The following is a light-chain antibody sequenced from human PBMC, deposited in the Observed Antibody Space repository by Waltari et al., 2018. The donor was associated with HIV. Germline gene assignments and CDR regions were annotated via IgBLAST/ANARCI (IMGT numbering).Light chain of an antibody. V-gene: IGKV3D-15*03. CDR1: QSVRSN. CDR2: GAS. Sequence: EIVMTQSPATLSVSPGERATLSCRASQSVRSNLAWDQQKPGQAPRLLIYGASIRATGVPASFSGRGSGTEFTLTISILQSEDFAVYYCQQYNNWPPTFGQGTKVEIK. CDR3: QQYNNWPPT. J-gene: IGKJ1*01.